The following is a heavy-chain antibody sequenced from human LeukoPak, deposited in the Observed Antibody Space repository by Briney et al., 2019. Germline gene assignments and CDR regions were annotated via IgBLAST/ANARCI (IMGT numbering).Heavy chain of an antibody. D-gene: IGHD2-2*01. J-gene: IGHJ4*02. Sequence: GGSLRLSCAASGFTFSSYTMHWVRQAPDKGLEWVAVISHDGGNKYYADSVKGRFTISRDNAKNSVYLQMNSLRAEDTAVYYCARLVCSTIPCYGKFYFDSWGQGTLVPVSS. CDR3: ARLVCSTIPCYGKFYFDS. V-gene: IGHV3-30-3*01. CDR1: GFTFSSYT. CDR2: ISHDGGNK.